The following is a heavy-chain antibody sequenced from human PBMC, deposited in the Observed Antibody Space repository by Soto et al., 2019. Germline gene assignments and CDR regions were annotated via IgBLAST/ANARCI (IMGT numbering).Heavy chain of an antibody. CDR2: ISTFDGNT. V-gene: IGHV1-18*04. D-gene: IGHD2-2*01. CDR1: GYTFANFG. Sequence: ASVKVSCKTSGYTFANFGISWVRQAPGQGPEWMGWISTFDGNTNYAQRLQERVTMTTDTSTTTAYMELRSLSFDDTAVYYCARDFRTPPRYYGMDVWGQGTTVTVSS. CDR3: ARDFRTPPRYYGMDV. J-gene: IGHJ6*02.